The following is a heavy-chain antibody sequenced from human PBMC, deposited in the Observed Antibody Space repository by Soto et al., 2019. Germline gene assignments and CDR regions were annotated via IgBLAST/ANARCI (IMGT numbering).Heavy chain of an antibody. J-gene: IGHJ6*03. CDR2: TNHSGST. V-gene: IGHV4-34*01. Sequence: SETLSLTCAVYGGSFSGYYWSWIRQPPGKGLEWIGETNHSGSTNYNPSLKSRVTISVDTSKNQISLKLSSVTAADTAVYYCARGSGSYRPRQYYYYMDVWGKGTTVTVSS. CDR3: ARGSGSYRPRQYYYYMDV. D-gene: IGHD3-10*01. CDR1: GGSFSGYY.